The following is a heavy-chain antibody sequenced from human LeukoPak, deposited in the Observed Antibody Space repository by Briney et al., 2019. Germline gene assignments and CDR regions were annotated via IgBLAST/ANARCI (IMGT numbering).Heavy chain of an antibody. J-gene: IGHJ5*02. Sequence: SETLSLTCAVYGGSFSGYYWSWIRQPPGKGLEWIGEINHSGSTNYNPSLKSRVTISVDTSKNQFSLKLSSVTAADTAVYYCARVYYDILTGYFWFDPWGQGTLVTVSS. CDR3: ARVYYDILTGYFWFDP. CDR2: INHSGST. V-gene: IGHV4-34*01. D-gene: IGHD3-9*01. CDR1: GGSFSGYY.